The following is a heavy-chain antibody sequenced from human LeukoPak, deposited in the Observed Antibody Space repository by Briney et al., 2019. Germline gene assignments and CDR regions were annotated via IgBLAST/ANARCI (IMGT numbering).Heavy chain of an antibody. CDR2: IHYSGTP. J-gene: IGHJ4*02. CDR3: AARGNRAKAGY. D-gene: IGHD1/OR15-1a*01. V-gene: IGHV4-39*01. CDR1: ACINNGHHY. Sequence: SETLSLTCSVACINNGHHYRAWIRQPPGEGLEWIGTIHYSGTPIFYNPSLERRVTLFADTSKNQFSLTLSSVTAADTATYYCAARGNRAKAGYWGQGTLVTVSS.